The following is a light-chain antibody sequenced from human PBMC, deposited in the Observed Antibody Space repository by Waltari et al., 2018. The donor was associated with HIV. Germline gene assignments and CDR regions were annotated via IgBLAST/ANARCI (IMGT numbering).Light chain of an antibody. V-gene: IGLV3-21*02. CDR3: HVWDRSSDHHV. CDR2: DGS. Sequence: SYVLTQPPSVSVAPGQTARITCGGNNIGSKRVHWYQQKAGQAPVLVVYDGSDRPSGIPERFSDSKSGNTATLTISRVEAGDEADYYCHVWDRSSDHHVFGTGTKVTVL. J-gene: IGLJ1*01. CDR1: NIGSKR.